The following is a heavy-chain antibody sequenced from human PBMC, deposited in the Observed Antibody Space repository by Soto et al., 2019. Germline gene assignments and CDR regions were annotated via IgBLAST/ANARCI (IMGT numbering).Heavy chain of an antibody. CDR3: ARDSPGLELRKAGKFDY. CDR2: IYTSGST. D-gene: IGHD1-7*01. CDR1: GGSISSYY. Sequence: PSETLSLTCTVSGGSISSYYWSWIRRPAGKGLEWIGRIYTSGSTNYNPSLKSRVTMSVDTSKNQFSLKLSSVTAADTAVYYCARDSPGLELRKAGKFDYWGQGTLVTVSS. J-gene: IGHJ4*02. V-gene: IGHV4-4*07.